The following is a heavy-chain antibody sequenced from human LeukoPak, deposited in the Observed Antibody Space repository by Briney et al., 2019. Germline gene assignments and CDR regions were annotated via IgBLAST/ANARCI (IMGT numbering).Heavy chain of an antibody. D-gene: IGHD4-23*01. Sequence: QPGRSLRLSCAASGFTFSSYGMHWVRQAPGKGLEWVAVISYDGSNKYYADSVKGRFTISRDNSKNPLYLQMDSLRAEDTAVYYCAKDYGGNFFDIWGQGTMVTVSS. CDR1: GFTFSSYG. CDR2: ISYDGSNK. V-gene: IGHV3-30*18. CDR3: AKDYGGNFFDI. J-gene: IGHJ3*02.